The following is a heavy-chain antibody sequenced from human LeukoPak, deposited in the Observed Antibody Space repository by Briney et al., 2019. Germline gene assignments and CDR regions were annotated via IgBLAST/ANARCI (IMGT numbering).Heavy chain of an antibody. V-gene: IGHV4-4*07. Sequence: SETLSLTCTVSGGSISGLYWTWIRQPAGKGLEWVGRIYTSGTTNYNPSLKSRVTMSVDTSKNQFSLKLTSVTAADTAVYYCARVLAYWYFDLWGQGTAVTVSS. J-gene: IGHJ2*01. CDR1: GGSISGLY. CDR2: IYTSGTT. CDR3: ARVLAYWYFDL.